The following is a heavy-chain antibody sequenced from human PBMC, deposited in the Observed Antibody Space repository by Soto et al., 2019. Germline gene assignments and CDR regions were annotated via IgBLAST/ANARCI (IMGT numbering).Heavy chain of an antibody. CDR1: GYSFTSYW. CDR2: IDPSDSYT. J-gene: IGHJ5*02. D-gene: IGHD6-13*01. CDR3: AGNEQTSSSWGVWFDP. V-gene: IGHV5-10-1*03. Sequence: EVQLVQSGAEVKKPGESLRISCKGSGYSFTSYWISWVRQMPGKGLEWMGRIDPSDSYTNYSPSFQGHVTISADKSISTAYLQWSSLKASDTAMYYCAGNEQTSSSWGVWFDPWGQGTLVTVSS.